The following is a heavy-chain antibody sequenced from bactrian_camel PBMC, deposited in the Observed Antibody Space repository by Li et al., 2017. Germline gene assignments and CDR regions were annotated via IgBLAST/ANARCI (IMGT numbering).Heavy chain of an antibody. D-gene: IGHD5*01. J-gene: IGHJ4*01. CDR3: VVHRYGAGYNY. CDR1: GFTFSNYW. CDR2: TDGSGRTT. Sequence: HVQLVESGGGLVHPGGSLRLSCAASGFTFSNYWMYWVRQAPGKGLEWISSTDGSGRTTAYADSVKGRFTISRANAKNTLYLQMNGLKPGETAMYYCVVHRYGAGYNYWGQGTQVTVS. V-gene: IGHV3S6*01.